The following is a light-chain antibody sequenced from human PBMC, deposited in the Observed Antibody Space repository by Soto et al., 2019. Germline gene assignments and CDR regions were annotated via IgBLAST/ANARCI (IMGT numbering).Light chain of an antibody. V-gene: IGKV1-27*01. CDR1: QAISNY. Sequence: DIQMTQSPSSLSASVGDRVTITCRASQAISNYLAWYQQKPGKVPKLLIYAASTLQSGVPSRFGGSASGTDFTLTISSLQPEDVATYYCQKYNSAPRTFGQGTKVEIK. J-gene: IGKJ1*01. CDR3: QKYNSAPRT. CDR2: AAS.